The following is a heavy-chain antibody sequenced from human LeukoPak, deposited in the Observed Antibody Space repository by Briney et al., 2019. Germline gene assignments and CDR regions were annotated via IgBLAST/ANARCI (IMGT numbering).Heavy chain of an antibody. J-gene: IGHJ4*02. D-gene: IGHD3-16*01. V-gene: IGHV3-48*04. Sequence: GGSLRLSCAASGFTFSTYSMNWVRQAPGKGLEWVSYISSSSSIINYAESVRGRFTISRDNTKNLLYLQMNSLRAEDTAVYYCGRDYEERTTDYWGQGTLVTVSS. CDR2: ISSSSSII. CDR1: GFTFSTYS. CDR3: GRDYEERTTDY.